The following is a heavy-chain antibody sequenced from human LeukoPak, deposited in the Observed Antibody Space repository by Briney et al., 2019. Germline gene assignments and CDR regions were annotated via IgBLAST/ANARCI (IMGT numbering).Heavy chain of an antibody. CDR1: GESFNTSY. Sequence: PSETLSLTCTFQGESFNTSYWTWIRQPPGEGLEWIGDINHSGRANYNPCLKSRVSISVDMSRQEFSLKLTSVTAADTAVFYCARPRTLTVRLLDDWSQGTLVTVSS. J-gene: IGHJ4*02. CDR3: ARPRTLTVRLLDD. V-gene: IGHV4-34*01. CDR2: INHSGRA. D-gene: IGHD3/OR15-3a*01.